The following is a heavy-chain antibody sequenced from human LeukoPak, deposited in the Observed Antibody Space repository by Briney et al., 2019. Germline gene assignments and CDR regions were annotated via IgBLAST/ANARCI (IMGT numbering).Heavy chain of an antibody. CDR3: ARRAGYSSGWGFDY. D-gene: IGHD6-19*01. Sequence: QPSETLSLTCTVSGGSISTSTYDWRWIRQPPGKGLEWIASIYYTGSTYYNPSLKSRLTISVDTSKNQFSLKLSSVTAADTATYYCARRAGYSSGWGFDYWGQGVLVTVSS. V-gene: IGHV4-39*01. CDR2: IYYTGST. J-gene: IGHJ4*02. CDR1: GGSISTSTYD.